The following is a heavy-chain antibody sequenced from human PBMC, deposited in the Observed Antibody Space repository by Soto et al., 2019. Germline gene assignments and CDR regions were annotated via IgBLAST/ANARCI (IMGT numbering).Heavy chain of an antibody. CDR2: IWHDESNK. J-gene: IGHJ4*02. CDR3: ARNDYGTEGCDF. D-gene: IGHD4-17*01. V-gene: IGHV3-33*01. CDR1: GVRFSSYG. Sequence: QVQLVESGGGVVQPGRSLRLSCAASGVRFSSYGMHWVRQAPGKGLEWVAFIWHDESNKYYADSVRGRFTISRDNSKNTLYLELNSLRAEDTAVYYCARNDYGTEGCDFWGQGTLVTVSS.